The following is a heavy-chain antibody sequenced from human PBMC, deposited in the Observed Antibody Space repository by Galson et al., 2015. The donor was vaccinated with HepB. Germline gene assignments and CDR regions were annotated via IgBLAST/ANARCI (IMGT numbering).Heavy chain of an antibody. V-gene: IGHV4-39*01. CDR1: GGSISSESSF. CDR2: LYHSGSA. D-gene: IGHD3-3*01. CDR3: ARHRGTIFGVVSYFDY. J-gene: IGHJ4*02. Sequence: SETLSLTCSVSGGSISSESSFWGWIRQPPGKGLEWIGSLYHSGSAYYNPSLNSRVTISLNTSQNQFSLNLKSVSAADTAVYYCARHRGTIFGVVSYFDYWGLGTLVTVSS.